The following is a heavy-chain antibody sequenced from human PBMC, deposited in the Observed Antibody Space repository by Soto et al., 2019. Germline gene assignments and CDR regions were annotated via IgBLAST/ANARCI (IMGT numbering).Heavy chain of an antibody. V-gene: IGHV6-1*01. CDR2: TYYRSKWYN. D-gene: IGHD6-13*01. CDR1: GDSVSSNSAA. Sequence: SPTLSLTCAISGDSVSSNSAAWNWIRQSPSRGLEWLGRTYYRSKWYNDYAVSVKSRITINPDTSKNQFSLQLNSVTPEDTAVYYCARDRAVLGQQLANFDYWGQGTLVTVSS. CDR3: ARDRAVLGQQLANFDY. J-gene: IGHJ4*02.